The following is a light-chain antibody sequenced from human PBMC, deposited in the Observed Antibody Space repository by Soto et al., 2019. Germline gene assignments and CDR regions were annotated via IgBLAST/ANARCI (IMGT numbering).Light chain of an antibody. Sequence: DIQMTQSPSSLSASVGDRVTITCRASQSISSYLNWYQQKPGKAPKLLIYAASSLQSGVRSRFSGSRSGTDFTLTISSLQPEDFAAYYCQQSYSTPMYTCGQGTKLEIK. CDR1: QSISSY. J-gene: IGKJ2*01. V-gene: IGKV1-39*01. CDR2: AAS. CDR3: QQSYSTPMYT.